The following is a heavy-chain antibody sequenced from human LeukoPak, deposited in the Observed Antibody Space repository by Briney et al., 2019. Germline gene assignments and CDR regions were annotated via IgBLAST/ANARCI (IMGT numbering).Heavy chain of an antibody. CDR2: ISSSSSYI. V-gene: IGHV3-21*01. CDR1: GFTFGSYS. CDR3: ARGLYSGYDFAY. J-gene: IGHJ4*02. D-gene: IGHD5-12*01. Sequence: KPGGSLRFSCAASGFTFGSYSMNWVRQAPGKGLGWVSSISSSSSYIYYADSVKGRFTISRDNAKNSLYLQMNSLRAEDTAVYYCARGLYSGYDFAYWGQGTLVTVSS.